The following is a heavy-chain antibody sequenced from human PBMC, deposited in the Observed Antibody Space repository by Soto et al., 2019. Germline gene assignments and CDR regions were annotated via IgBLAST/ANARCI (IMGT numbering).Heavy chain of an antibody. D-gene: IGHD5-18*01. V-gene: IGHV3-23*01. CDR1: GFTFSSYA. CDR2: ISGSGGST. Sequence: TGGSLRLSCAASGFTFSSYAMSWVRQAPGKGLEWVSAISGSGGSTYYADSVKGRFTISRDNSKNTLYLQMNSLRAEDTAVYYCAKDSVELWLRFDYWGQGTLVTVSS. CDR3: AKDSVELWLRFDY. J-gene: IGHJ4*02.